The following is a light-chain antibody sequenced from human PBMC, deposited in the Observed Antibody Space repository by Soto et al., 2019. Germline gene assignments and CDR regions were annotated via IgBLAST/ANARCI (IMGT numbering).Light chain of an antibody. J-gene: IGKJ1*01. Sequence: EIVITQSPATLSVSPGEGATLSCRASQSISTTVAWYQQKPGQAPRLLIYGASTRATGIPVRFTGSGSGTEFTLIISSLQSEDLAVYYCQQYTDWPTTFGQGTKVDIK. CDR2: GAS. CDR3: QQYTDWPTT. V-gene: IGKV3-15*01. CDR1: QSISTT.